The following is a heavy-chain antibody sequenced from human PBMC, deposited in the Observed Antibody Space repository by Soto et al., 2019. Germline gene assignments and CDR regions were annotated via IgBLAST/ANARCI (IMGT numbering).Heavy chain of an antibody. CDR1: GYTFTSYG. CDR2: ISANSGNT. V-gene: IGHV1-18*01. CDR3: ARRGIAAAGYYYYYYFDL. Sequence: ASVKVSCKASGYTFTSYGISWVRQAPGQGLEWMGWISANSGNTGYAQKLQGRVTMTRDTSMSTAYMELSSLGSEDTAVYYCARRGIAAAGYYYYYYFDLWGRGTLVTVSS. D-gene: IGHD6-13*01. J-gene: IGHJ2*01.